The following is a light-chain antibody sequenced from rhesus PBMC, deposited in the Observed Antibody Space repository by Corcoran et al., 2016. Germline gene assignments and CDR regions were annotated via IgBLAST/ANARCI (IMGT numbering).Light chain of an antibody. CDR1: QNIYSN. CDR2: AAS. J-gene: IGKJ1*01. Sequence: DIQMTQSPSALSASVGDRVTISCRASQNIYSNFAWYQQKPGKAPKLLIYAASSLKTGIPSRFSGRGSGTDFTLNISSLQPEDSAAYYCQHYYDNPWTFGQGTKVEIK. CDR3: QHYYDNPWT. V-gene: IGKV1-44*01.